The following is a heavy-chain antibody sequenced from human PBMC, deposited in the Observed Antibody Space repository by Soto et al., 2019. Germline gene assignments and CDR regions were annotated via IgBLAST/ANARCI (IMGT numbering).Heavy chain of an antibody. Sequence: GSLRLSCAASGFTFSSYGMHWVRQAPGKGLEWVAVISYDGSNKYYADSVKGRFTISRDNSKNTLYLQMNSLRAEDTAVYYCAKDQGSSAAFDIWGQGTMVTVSS. D-gene: IGHD6-6*01. CDR3: AKDQGSSAAFDI. J-gene: IGHJ3*02. V-gene: IGHV3-30*18. CDR2: ISYDGSNK. CDR1: GFTFSSYG.